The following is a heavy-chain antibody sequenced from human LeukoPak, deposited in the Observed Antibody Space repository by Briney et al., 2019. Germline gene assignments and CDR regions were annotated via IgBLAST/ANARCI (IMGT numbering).Heavy chain of an antibody. V-gene: IGHV4-39*01. J-gene: IGHJ4*02. D-gene: IGHD1-26*01. CDR1: GAFISGSGYY. CDR2: IYSSGST. CDR3: AKSGGYGLIDY. Sequence: PSETLSLTCTVSGAFISGSGYYWGWIRQPPGKGLEWIGSIYSSGSTYYNASLQSRVTISIETSKNQISLRLNSVTAADTAMYYCAKSGGYGLIDYWGQGTLVTVSS.